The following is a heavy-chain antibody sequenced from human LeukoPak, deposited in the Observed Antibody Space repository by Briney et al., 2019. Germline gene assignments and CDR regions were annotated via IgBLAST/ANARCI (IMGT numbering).Heavy chain of an antibody. J-gene: IGHJ4*02. D-gene: IGHD1-26*01. CDR2: INQSGST. CDR1: GGSFSGSY. CDR3: ARRAYSASYFLGY. V-gene: IGHV4-34*01. Sequence: SETLSLTCAVYGGSFSGSYWSWIRQPPGKGLEWIGEINQSGSTNYNPSLKSRVTISVDTSKNQFALKLSSVTAADTAVYYCARRAYSASYFLGYWGQGTLVTVSS.